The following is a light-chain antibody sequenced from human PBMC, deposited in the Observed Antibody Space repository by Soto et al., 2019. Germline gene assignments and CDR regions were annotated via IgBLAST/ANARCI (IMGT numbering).Light chain of an antibody. J-gene: IGKJ1*01. V-gene: IGKV2-28*01. CDR1: QSLLHSNENNY. CDR3: MQALQTPPT. CDR2: LGS. Sequence: DIVMTQSPLSLPVTPGEPASISCRSSQSLLHSNENNYLDWYLQKPGQSPQLLIYLGSNRASGVPDRFSGSGSGTDFTLKISRVEAEDVGVYYCMQALQTPPTFGQGTKVDIK.